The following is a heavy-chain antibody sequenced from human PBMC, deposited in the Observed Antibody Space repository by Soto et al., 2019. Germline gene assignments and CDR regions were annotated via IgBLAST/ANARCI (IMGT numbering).Heavy chain of an antibody. CDR3: ARVGRTRATVTTDAFDG. J-gene: IGHJ3*01. D-gene: IGHD4-17*01. CDR2: IYASGNT. V-gene: IGHV4-4*07. Sequence: QVQLQESGPGLVKPSETLSLTCTVSGGSISGYYWSWIRQPAGKRLEWIGRIYASGNTNKNPSLKSRVTMSVDTSKNQCSRRLNSVTAADTAVYYCARVGRTRATVTTDAFDGWGQGTKVTVSS. CDR1: GGSISGYY.